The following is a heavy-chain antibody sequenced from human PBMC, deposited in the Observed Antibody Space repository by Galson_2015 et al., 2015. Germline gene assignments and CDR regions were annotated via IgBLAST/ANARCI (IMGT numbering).Heavy chain of an antibody. Sequence: SLRLSCAASGFMFSSYWISWVRQAPGKGLEWVANINKDGSEKYYVDSVKGRFTISRDNAKNSLYLQMNSLRAEDTAVYYCAKYGSGSRTAFEIWGQGTMVTVSS. CDR3: AKYGSGSRTAFEI. CDR2: INKDGSEK. CDR1: GFMFSSYW. J-gene: IGHJ3*02. D-gene: IGHD3-10*01. V-gene: IGHV3-7*03.